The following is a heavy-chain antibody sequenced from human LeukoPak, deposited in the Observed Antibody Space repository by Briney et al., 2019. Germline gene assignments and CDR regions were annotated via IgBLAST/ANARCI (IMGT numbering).Heavy chain of an antibody. CDR1: GYSISSGYY. J-gene: IGHJ4*02. CDR3: ARADRLVNDR. Sequence: KPSETLSLTCVVSGYSISSGYYWGWIQPPPGKGLEWIGNMYHTGTTSYNPSLNSRVTISVDMSKNQFSLRLRSVTAADTAVYFCARADRLVNDRWGQGTLVTVSS. V-gene: IGHV4-38-2*01. CDR2: MYHTGTT. D-gene: IGHD6-19*01.